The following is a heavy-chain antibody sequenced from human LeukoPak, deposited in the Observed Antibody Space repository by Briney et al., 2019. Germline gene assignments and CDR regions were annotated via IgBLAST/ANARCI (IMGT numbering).Heavy chain of an antibody. CDR3: AILRGYSYGYTDY. CDR2: IYYSGST. D-gene: IGHD5-18*01. V-gene: IGHV4-59*01. CDR1: GGSISTYF. Sequence: PSETLSLTCTVSGGSISTYFWSWIRQPPGKGLEWIGYIYYSGSTNYNPSLKSRVTISLDTSKNQFSLKLSSVTAADTAVYYCAILRGYSYGYTDYWGQGTLVTVSS. J-gene: IGHJ4*02.